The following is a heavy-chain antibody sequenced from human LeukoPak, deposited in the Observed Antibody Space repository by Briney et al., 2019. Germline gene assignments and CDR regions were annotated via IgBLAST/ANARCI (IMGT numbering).Heavy chain of an antibody. J-gene: IGHJ4*02. CDR2: IYYSGNS. Sequence: KPSETLSLTCTVSGGSISSSNYYWGWIRQPPGKGLEWIGNIYYSGNSYYNPSLKSRVTISVDTSKNQFSLRLSSVTAADTAVYYCARQTYYYGSGSYSLIGYWGQGTLVTVSS. D-gene: IGHD3-10*01. V-gene: IGHV4-39*01. CDR3: ARQTYYYGSGSYSLIGY. CDR1: GGSISSSNYY.